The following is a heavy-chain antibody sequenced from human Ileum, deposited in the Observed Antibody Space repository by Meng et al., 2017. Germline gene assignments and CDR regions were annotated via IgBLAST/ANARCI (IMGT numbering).Heavy chain of an antibody. CDR2: TYYTGLT. CDR1: GASVNFGLYF. CDR3: ARHDYGDPTAAFDY. Sequence: QVALQEPAPGLVRPSEALSLSCTVSGASVNFGLYFWSWIRQSPGKTLEWIGHTYYTGLTNYNPSLKSRVAISLDASKNQFSLELRSVTAADTAVYYCARHDYGDPTAAFDYWGQGTLVTVSS. V-gene: IGHV4-61*01. D-gene: IGHD4-17*01. J-gene: IGHJ4*02.